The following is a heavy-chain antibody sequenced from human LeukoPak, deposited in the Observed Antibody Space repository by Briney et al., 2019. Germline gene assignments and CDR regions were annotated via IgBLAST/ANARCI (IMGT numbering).Heavy chain of an antibody. Sequence: SETLSLTCTVSGGSISGSSYYWGWIRQPPGKGLEWIRSIYYSGSTYYNPSLKSRVTISVDTSKNQFSLKLNSVTATDTAVYYCARLFHPALSGNYPFDYWGQGTLVTVSS. J-gene: IGHJ4*02. V-gene: IGHV4-39*01. CDR1: GGSISGSSYY. CDR2: IYYSGST. D-gene: IGHD1-26*01. CDR3: ARLFHPALSGNYPFDY.